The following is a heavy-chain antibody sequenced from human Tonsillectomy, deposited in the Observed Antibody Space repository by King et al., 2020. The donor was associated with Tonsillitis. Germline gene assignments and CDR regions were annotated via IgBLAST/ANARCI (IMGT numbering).Heavy chain of an antibody. D-gene: IGHD2-15*01. J-gene: IGHJ3*02. CDR3: ARVEGFCTGGTCYSGTFHI. V-gene: IGHV4-59*01. CDR1: GGSISSYY. Sequence: VQLQESGPGLVKPSETLSLTCTVSGGSISSYYWSWIRQPPGKGLEWIGYIFYSGSANYNPSLKSRVTMSVDTSKNQLSLNLSSVTAADTAIYYCARVEGFCTGGTCYSGTFHIWGQGTRVTVSS. CDR2: IFYSGSA.